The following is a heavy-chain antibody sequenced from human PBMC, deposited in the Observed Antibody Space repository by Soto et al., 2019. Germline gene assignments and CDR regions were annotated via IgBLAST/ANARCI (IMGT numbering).Heavy chain of an antibody. CDR3: AREDVDTAMVRTDY. J-gene: IGHJ4*02. CDR2: IIPIFGTA. V-gene: IGHV1-69*01. Sequence: QVQLVQSGAEVKKPGSSVKVSCKASGGTFSSHAISWVRQAPGQGLEWMGGIIPIFGTANYAQKFQGRVTITADESTSTAYMELSSLRSEDTAVYYCAREDVDTAMVRTDYWGQGTLVTVSS. CDR1: GGTFSSHA. D-gene: IGHD5-18*01.